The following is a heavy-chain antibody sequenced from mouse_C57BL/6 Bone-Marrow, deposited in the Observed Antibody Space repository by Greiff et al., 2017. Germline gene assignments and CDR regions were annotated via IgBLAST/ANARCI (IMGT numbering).Heavy chain of an antibody. V-gene: IGHV5-9*01. D-gene: IGHD4-1*01. CDR3: ARNWAWFAY. CDR2: ISGGGGNT. Sequence: EVNLVESGGGLVKPGGSLKLSCAASGFTFSSYTMSWVRQTPEKRLEWVATISGGGGNTYYPDSVKGRFTISRDNAKNTLYLQMSSLRSEDTAFYYCARNWAWFAYWGQGTLVTVSA. J-gene: IGHJ3*01. CDR1: GFTFSSYT.